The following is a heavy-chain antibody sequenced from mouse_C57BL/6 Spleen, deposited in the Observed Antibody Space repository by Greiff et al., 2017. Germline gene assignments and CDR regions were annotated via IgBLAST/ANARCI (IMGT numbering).Heavy chain of an antibody. V-gene: IGHV1-82*01. J-gene: IGHJ2*01. D-gene: IGHD1-1*01. CDR1: GYAFSSSW. CDR3: ARGGFMTTWDFDY. Sequence: VKLMESGPELVKPGASVKISCKASGYAFSSSWMNWVKQRPGKGLEWIGRIYPGDGDTNYNGKFKGKATLTADKSSSTAYMQLSSLTSEDSAVYFCARGGFMTTWDFDYWGQGTTLTVSS. CDR2: IYPGDGDT.